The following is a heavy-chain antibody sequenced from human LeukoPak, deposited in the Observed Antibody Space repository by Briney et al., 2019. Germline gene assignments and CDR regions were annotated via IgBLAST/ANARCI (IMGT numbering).Heavy chain of an antibody. CDR1: GFTFNTYT. Sequence: GGSLRLSCAASGFTFNTYTMNWVRQAPGKGLEWVSSISSSSSYIYYADSVKGRFTISRDNAKNSLYLQMNSLRAEDTAVYYCAELGITMIGGVWGKGTTVTISS. V-gene: IGHV3-21*01. J-gene: IGHJ6*04. CDR2: ISSSSSYI. CDR3: AELGITMIGGV. D-gene: IGHD3-10*02.